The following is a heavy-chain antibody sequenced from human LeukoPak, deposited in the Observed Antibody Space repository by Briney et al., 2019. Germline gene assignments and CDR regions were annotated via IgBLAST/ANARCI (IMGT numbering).Heavy chain of an antibody. CDR1: GYTFPSYF. CDR2: INPTGGST. D-gene: IGHD6-6*01. Sequence: ASVKVSCKASGYTFPSYFMHWVRQAPGQGLEWMGIINPTGGSTTYAQKFQGRVTMTRDTSTSTAYMELSSLRSDDTAVYYCARTAARRFDYWGQGTLVTVSS. J-gene: IGHJ4*02. V-gene: IGHV1-46*01. CDR3: ARTAARRFDY.